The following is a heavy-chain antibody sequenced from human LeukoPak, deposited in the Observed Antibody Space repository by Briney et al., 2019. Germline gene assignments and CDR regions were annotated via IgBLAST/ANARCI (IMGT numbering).Heavy chain of an antibody. V-gene: IGHV3-20*04. CDR2: IDWNGGST. CDR3: ARGTSDARYYFDY. CDR1: GFTFGTYA. Sequence: PGGSLRLSCAASGFTFGTYAMHGVRQAPGEGLEWVSGIDWNGGSTGYADAVKGRFTISSDNAKNSLYLEMNSLRAEDTALYFCARGTSDARYYFDYWGQGTLVTVSS. J-gene: IGHJ4*02. D-gene: IGHD1-1*01.